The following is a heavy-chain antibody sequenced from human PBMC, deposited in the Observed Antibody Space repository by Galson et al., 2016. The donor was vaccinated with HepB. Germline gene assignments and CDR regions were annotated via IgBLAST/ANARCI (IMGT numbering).Heavy chain of an antibody. J-gene: IGHJ6*02. CDR1: GYTFTTYG. CDR2: ISPYNGKR. V-gene: IGHV1-18*01. D-gene: IGHD1-26*01. Sequence: SVKVSCKAFGYTFTTYGISWVRQAPGQGLEWMGWISPYNGKRKSGQKVQGRVTMTTATSPGTAYLELRSLRSDDTAPYYCAREREGGKWELLWPSISYYYAMDVWGQGTTVTVSS. CDR3: AREREGGKWELLWPSISYYYAMDV.